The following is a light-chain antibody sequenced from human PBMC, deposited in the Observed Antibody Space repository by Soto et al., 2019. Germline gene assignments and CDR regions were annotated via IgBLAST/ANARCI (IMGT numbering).Light chain of an antibody. V-gene: IGKV1-9*01. Sequence: DTQLTQSPSFLSASVGDRVTITCRASQGISSYLLWYQQKPGKAPKLLIYEASTLQSGVPSRFSGSGSGTEFTLTISSLQPEDFATYYCQHLNNYPLTFGGGTEVEIK. CDR1: QGISSY. CDR2: EAS. CDR3: QHLNNYPLT. J-gene: IGKJ4*01.